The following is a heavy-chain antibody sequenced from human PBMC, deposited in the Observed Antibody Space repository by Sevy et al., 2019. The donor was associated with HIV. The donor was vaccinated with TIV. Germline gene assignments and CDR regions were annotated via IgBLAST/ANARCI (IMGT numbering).Heavy chain of an antibody. V-gene: IGHV1-24*01. CDR1: GYTLIEFS. CDR2: FDPEDGET. J-gene: IGHJ4*02. D-gene: IGHD2-15*01. CDR3: ATGLPGEYVDCSSCYSDYFAY. Sequence: ASVKVSCKVSGYTLIEFSMHWVRQAPGKGLEWMGGFDPEDGETIYAQRFQGRVTMTEDTSTDTAYMGRGSLRSEDTAGYYCATGLPGEYVDCSSCYSDYFAYWGQGTLVTVSS.